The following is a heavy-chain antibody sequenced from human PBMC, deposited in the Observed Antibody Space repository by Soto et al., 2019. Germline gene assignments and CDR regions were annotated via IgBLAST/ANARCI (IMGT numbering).Heavy chain of an antibody. D-gene: IGHD3-16*02. V-gene: IGHV4-30-4*01. CDR1: GGSISSGDYY. Sequence: QVQLQESGPGLVKPSQTLSLTCTVSGGSISSGDYYWSWIRQPPGKVLEWIGYIYYSGSTYYNPSLKSRVTISVDTSKNQFSLKLSSVTAADTAVYYCARGLAASLLPQGFDYWGQGTLVTVSS. CDR3: ARGLAASLLPQGFDY. CDR2: IYYSGST. J-gene: IGHJ4*02.